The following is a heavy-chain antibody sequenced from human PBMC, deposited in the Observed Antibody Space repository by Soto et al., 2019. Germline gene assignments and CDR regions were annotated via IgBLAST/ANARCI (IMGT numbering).Heavy chain of an antibody. V-gene: IGHV3-74*01. D-gene: IGHD6-19*01. CDR3: ARGTSAWRNGLDI. Sequence: GGSLRLSCGASGFTFNSHWMHWVRQAPGKGLVWVSRISGDGSSTAYADSVKGRFTISRDNADNSLYLQMNSLRAEDTAVYYCARGTSAWRNGLDIWGQGTMVTVSS. CDR2: ISGDGSST. CDR1: GFTFNSHW. J-gene: IGHJ3*02.